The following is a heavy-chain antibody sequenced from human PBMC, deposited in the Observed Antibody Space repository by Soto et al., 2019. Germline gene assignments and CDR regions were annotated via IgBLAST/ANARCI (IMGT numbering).Heavy chain of an antibody. V-gene: IGHV4-31*03. CDR3: ARAPTTVTTVAWFDP. J-gene: IGHJ5*02. CDR2: IYYSGST. D-gene: IGHD4-17*01. Sequence: QVQLQESGPGLVKPSQTLSLTCTVSGGSISSGGYYWSWIRQHPGKGLEWIGYIYYSGSTYYNPSLTSRVTISVDTSKHQFSLKLSSVTAADTAVYYCARAPTTVTTVAWFDPWGQGTLVTVSS. CDR1: GGSISSGGYY.